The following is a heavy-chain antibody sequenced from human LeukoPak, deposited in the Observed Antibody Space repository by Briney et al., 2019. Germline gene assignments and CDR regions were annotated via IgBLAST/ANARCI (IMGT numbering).Heavy chain of an antibody. J-gene: IGHJ4*02. CDR1: GFTFSNHA. D-gene: IGHD1-26*01. Sequence: GGSLRLSCAASGFTFSNHAMHWVRQATGKGLEWVSAIGTAGDTFYPGSVKGRFTISRENAKNSLPLQINSLKAEDTAVYYCVRQQTSHGNFDYWGQGTLVTVSS. CDR3: VRQQTSHGNFDY. CDR2: IGTAGDT. V-gene: IGHV3-13*01.